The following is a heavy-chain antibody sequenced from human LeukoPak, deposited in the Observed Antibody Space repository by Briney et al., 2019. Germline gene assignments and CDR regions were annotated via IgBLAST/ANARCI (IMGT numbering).Heavy chain of an antibody. CDR3: ARVSRDYGVYY. D-gene: IGHD4-17*01. CDR2: INPNRGGT. V-gene: IGHV1-2*02. J-gene: IGHJ4*02. CDR1: GYTFTDYY. Sequence: ASVTVSFKASGYTFTDYYMHWVRQAPGQGGEWMGWINPNRGGTKYAQKFQGRVTMNRDRAISTAYMDLSRLRSDDTAVYYCARVSRDYGVYYWGQGTLVTASS.